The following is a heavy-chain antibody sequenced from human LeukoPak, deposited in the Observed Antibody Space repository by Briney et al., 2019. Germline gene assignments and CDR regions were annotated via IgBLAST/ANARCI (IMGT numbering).Heavy chain of an antibody. CDR2: ISSSGSTI. J-gene: IGHJ4*02. Sequence: GGSLRLSCAASGFTFSSYEMNWVRQAPGKGLEWVSYISSSGSTIYYADSVKGRFTISRDNAKNSLYLQMNSLRAEDTAVYYCARGSTTVTPRNFDYWGQGTLVTVSS. V-gene: IGHV3-48*03. CDR3: ARGSTTVTPRNFDY. CDR1: GFTFSSYE. D-gene: IGHD4-11*01.